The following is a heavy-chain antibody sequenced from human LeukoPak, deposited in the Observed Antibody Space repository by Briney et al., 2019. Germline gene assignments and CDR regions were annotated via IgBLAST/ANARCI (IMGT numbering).Heavy chain of an antibody. CDR3: ARDQVAAAGHDY. V-gene: IGHV3-7*01. Sequence: PGGSLRLSXAASGFTFSTYWMSWVRQAPGKGLEWVANINEDGSEKYYVDSVKGRFTISRDNAKNSLYLQMNSLRAEDTAVYYCARDQVAAAGHDYWGQGTLVTVSS. J-gene: IGHJ4*02. CDR1: GFTFSTYW. CDR2: INEDGSEK. D-gene: IGHD6-13*01.